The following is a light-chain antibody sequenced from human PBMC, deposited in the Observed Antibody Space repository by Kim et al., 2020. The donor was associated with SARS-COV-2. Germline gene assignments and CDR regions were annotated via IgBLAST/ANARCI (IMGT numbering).Light chain of an antibody. V-gene: IGLV3-1*01. J-gene: IGLJ3*02. CDR2: HDD. CDR3: QAWDTNTLV. Sequence: SYELTQPPSVSVSPGQTASISCSGDNLGETFVSWYMQRPGQSPLLVMYHDDKRPSGISERISGSNSGTTATLTVSGTQAMDEADYFCQAWDTNTLVFGGGTQLTVL. CDR1: NLGETF.